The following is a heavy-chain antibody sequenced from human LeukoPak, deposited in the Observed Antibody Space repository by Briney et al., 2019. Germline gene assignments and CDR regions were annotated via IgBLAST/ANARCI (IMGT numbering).Heavy chain of an antibody. CDR1: GFTFSSYG. CDR2: ISYDGSNK. J-gene: IGHJ4*02. CDR3: AKDQRRWFFDY. Sequence: GGSLRLSCAASGFTFSSYGMHWVRQAPGKGLEWVAVISYDGSNKYYADSVKGRFTISRDNSKNTLYLQMNSLRAEDTVVYYCAKDQRRWFFDYWGQGTLVTVSS. V-gene: IGHV3-30*18. D-gene: IGHD5-24*01.